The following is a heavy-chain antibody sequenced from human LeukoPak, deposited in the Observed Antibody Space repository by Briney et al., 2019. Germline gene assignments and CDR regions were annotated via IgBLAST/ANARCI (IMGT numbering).Heavy chain of an antibody. Sequence: SVKVSCKASGGTFSSYAISWVRQAPGQGLEWMGGIIPIFGTANYAQKFQGRVTITADESTSTAYMELSSLRSEDTAVYYCASRYCSSSTSCYAEDAFDIWGQGTMVTVSS. D-gene: IGHD2-2*01. CDR2: IIPIFGTA. J-gene: IGHJ3*02. V-gene: IGHV1-69*01. CDR1: GGTFSSYA. CDR3: ASRYCSSSTSCYAEDAFDI.